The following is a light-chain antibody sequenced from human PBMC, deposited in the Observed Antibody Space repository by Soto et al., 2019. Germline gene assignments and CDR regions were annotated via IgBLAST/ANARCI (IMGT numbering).Light chain of an antibody. Sequence: DIQMTQSPSSLSASVGDRVTITCRASQSINTYLNWYQQRPGKAPKPLIFAASILQGGVPSRFSGSGSGTDFTLTISSLQPEDFATYYCQQSYSSPPWTFGQGTKVEI. CDR3: QQSYSSPPWT. CDR1: QSINTY. CDR2: AAS. V-gene: IGKV1-39*01. J-gene: IGKJ1*01.